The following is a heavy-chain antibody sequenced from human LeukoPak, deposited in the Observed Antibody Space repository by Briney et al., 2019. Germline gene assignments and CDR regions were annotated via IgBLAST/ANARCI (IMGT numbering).Heavy chain of an antibody. V-gene: IGHV1-46*01. Sequence: ASVKVSCKASGYTFTSYYMHWVRQAPGQGLEWMGIINPSGGSTSYAQKFQGRVTMTRDTSTSTVYMELSSLRSEDTAVYYCARDMAAAGLRESNWFDLWGQGTLVTVSS. CDR2: INPSGGST. CDR1: GYTFTSYY. CDR3: ARDMAAAGLRESNWFDL. D-gene: IGHD6-13*01. J-gene: IGHJ5*02.